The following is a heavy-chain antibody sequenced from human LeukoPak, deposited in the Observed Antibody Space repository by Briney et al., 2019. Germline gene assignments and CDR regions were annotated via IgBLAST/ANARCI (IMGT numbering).Heavy chain of an antibody. CDR1: GYSVTSYW. CDR2: IYPGDSAT. V-gene: IGHV5-51*01. CDR3: AKRRAVAGQYYFDY. D-gene: IGHD6-19*01. Sequence: GESLKISCEGSGYSVTSYWIGWERQMPGKGLEWMGLIYPGDSATRYSPSFQGLVTISVDKSITTAYLQWSSLKASDTAMYYCAKRRAVAGQYYFDYWGQGTLVTVSS. J-gene: IGHJ4*02.